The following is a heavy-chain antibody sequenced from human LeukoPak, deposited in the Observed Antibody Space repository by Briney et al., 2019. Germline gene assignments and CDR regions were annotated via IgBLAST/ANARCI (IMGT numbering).Heavy chain of an antibody. CDR2: IYYSGST. J-gene: IGHJ3*02. CDR3: ARVRDDYVFSI. D-gene: IGHD3-16*01. Sequence: SETLSHTCTVSGGSISSYYWSWIRQPPGKGLEWIGYIYYSGSTNYNPSLKSRVTISVDTSKNQFSLKLSSVTAADTAVYYCARVRDDYVFSIWGQGTMVTVSS. CDR1: GGSISSYY. V-gene: IGHV4-59*01.